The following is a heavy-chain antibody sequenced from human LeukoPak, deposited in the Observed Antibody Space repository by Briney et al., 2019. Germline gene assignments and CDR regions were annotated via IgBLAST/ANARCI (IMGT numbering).Heavy chain of an antibody. CDR1: GGSVSSGSYY. CDR2: IYYSGST. J-gene: IGHJ6*02. D-gene: IGHD1-26*01. Sequence: PSETLSLTCTVSGGSVSSGSYYWSWIRQPPGKGLEWIGYIYYSGSTNYNPSLKSRVTISVDTSKNQFSLKLSSVTAADTAVYYCAREGGGSYLLPYYYYGMDVWGQGATVTVSS. CDR3: AREGGGSYLLPYYYYGMDV. V-gene: IGHV4-61*01.